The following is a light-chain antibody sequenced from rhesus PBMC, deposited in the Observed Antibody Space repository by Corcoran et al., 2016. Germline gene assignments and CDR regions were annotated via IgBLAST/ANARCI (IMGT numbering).Light chain of an antibody. Sequence: ETVMTQSPATLSLSPGERATLSCRASQSVGSYLAWYQQKPGQAPGLLTYGASSRATGIPDRFSGSGSGTDFTHTSGSLEPEDVGIYCCQERSNLWTFGPGTKVEIK. J-gene: IGKJ1*01. CDR1: QSVGSY. CDR2: GAS. V-gene: IGKV3-24*04. CDR3: QERSNLWT.